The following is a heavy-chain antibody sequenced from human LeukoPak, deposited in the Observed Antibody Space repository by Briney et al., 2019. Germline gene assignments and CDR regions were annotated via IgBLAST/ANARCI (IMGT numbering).Heavy chain of an antibody. CDR3: ARGTDSSSWYGSYYYYYYMDV. Sequence: GGSLRLSCAASGITFSSYSMNWVRQAPGKGLEWVSSISSSSSYIYYADSVKGRFTISRDNAKNSLYLQMNSLRAEDTAVYYCARGTDSSSWYGSYYYYYYMDVWGKGTTVTVSS. CDR2: ISSSSSYI. V-gene: IGHV3-21*01. CDR1: GITFSSYS. D-gene: IGHD6-13*01. J-gene: IGHJ6*03.